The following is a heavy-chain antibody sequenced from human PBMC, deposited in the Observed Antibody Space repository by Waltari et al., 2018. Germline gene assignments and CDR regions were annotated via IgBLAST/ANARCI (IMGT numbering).Heavy chain of an antibody. D-gene: IGHD3-16*01. V-gene: IGHV3-21*01. CDR2: ISSSSSYI. J-gene: IGHJ4*02. Sequence: EVQLVESGGGLVKPGGSLRLSCAASGFTFSSYSMNWVRQAPGKGLEWVSSISSSSSYIYYADSVKGRFTISRDNAKNSLFLQMNSLRAEDTAVYYCASVRGRGPIYWGQGTLVTVSS. CDR1: GFTFSSYS. CDR3: ASVRGRGPIY.